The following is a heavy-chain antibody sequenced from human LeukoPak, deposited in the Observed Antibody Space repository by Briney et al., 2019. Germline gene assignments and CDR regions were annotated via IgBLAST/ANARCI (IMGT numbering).Heavy chain of an antibody. CDR3: AREVGYCSGGSCYSSTAAKFQYYYGMDV. CDR2: IYYSGST. D-gene: IGHD2-15*01. V-gene: IGHV4-39*07. CDR1: GGSISSSSYY. Sequence: SETLSLTCTVSGGSISSSSYYWGWIRQPPGKGLEWIGSIYYSGSTYYNPSLKSRVTISVDTSKNQFSLKLSSVTAADTAVYYCAREVGYCSGGSCYSSTAAKFQYYYGMDVWGQGTTVTVSS. J-gene: IGHJ6*02.